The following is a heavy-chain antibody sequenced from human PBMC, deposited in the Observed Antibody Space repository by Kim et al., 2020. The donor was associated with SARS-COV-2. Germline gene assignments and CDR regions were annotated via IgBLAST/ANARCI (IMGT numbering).Heavy chain of an antibody. CDR1: GFSFSTFS. Sequence: GGSLRLSCAASGFSFSTFSMNWVRQAPGKGRVWVSHISSRSATVSYAESVTGRFTISRDNAKNSLFLQMNSLRVEDTAVYYCARGESLTMIRGVDNWFDPWGQGTLVTVSS. CDR3: ARGESLTMIRGVDNWFDP. CDR2: ISSRSATV. J-gene: IGHJ5*02. V-gene: IGHV3-48*04. D-gene: IGHD3-10*01.